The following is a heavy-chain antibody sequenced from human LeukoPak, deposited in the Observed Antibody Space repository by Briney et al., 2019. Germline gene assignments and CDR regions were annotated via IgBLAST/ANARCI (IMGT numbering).Heavy chain of an antibody. CDR1: GFSLSSYG. CDR3: AKDISDIVVVPTDGMDV. Sequence: PGGSLRLSCAASGFSLSSYGMHWVRQAPGKGLEWVAVISYDGSNKYYADSVKGRFTISRDNSKNTLYLQMNSLRAEDTAVYYCAKDISDIVVVPTDGMDVWGQGTTVTVSS. CDR2: ISYDGSNK. D-gene: IGHD2-2*01. J-gene: IGHJ6*02. V-gene: IGHV3-30*18.